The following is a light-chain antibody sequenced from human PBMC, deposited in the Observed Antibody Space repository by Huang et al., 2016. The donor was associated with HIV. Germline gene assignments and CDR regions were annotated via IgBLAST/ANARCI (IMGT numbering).Light chain of an antibody. CDR1: QRLLYSPNNKNY. V-gene: IGKV4-1*01. CDR2: WAS. J-gene: IGKJ2*01. CDR3: QQYYNTPLT. Sequence: DIVMTQSPDSLAVSLGERATINCQSSQRLLYSPNNKNYLAWYQQKPGQPPKLRIYWASTRESGVPDRCTGSGSGTVFTLTISSLQAEDVAVYYCQQYYNTPLTFGQGTKLEIK.